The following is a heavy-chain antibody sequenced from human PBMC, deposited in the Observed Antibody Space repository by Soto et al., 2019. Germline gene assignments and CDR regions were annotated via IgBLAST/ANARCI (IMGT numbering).Heavy chain of an antibody. CDR2: TYHSGNP. CDR1: GDTISTGGYT. V-gene: IGHV4-30-2*01. J-gene: IGHJ4*02. Sequence: SETLSLTCDVSGDTISTGGYTWAWIRQPPGKAMEWIGHTYHSGNPYYNTSLKNRVFISVDRSKNQLFLKVRSVTAADSAVYYCARHFSVDYFDYWGQGALVTVSS. CDR3: ARHFSVDYFDY.